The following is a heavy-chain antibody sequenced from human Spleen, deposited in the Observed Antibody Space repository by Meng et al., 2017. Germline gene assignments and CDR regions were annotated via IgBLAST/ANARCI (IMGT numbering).Heavy chain of an antibody. CDR2: IWNDGSNE. D-gene: IGHD1-26*01. V-gene: IGHV3-33*01. J-gene: IGHJ4*02. CDR1: GFSFSNHG. CDR3: ARDRGYTGIFRGIDN. Sequence: GESLKISCAASGFSFSNHGIHWVRQAPGKGLEWVALIWNDGSNEYYADSVKGRFTISRDNPRNTVYLQMNSLRADDTDVYYCARDRGYTGIFRGIDNWGQGTLVTVSS.